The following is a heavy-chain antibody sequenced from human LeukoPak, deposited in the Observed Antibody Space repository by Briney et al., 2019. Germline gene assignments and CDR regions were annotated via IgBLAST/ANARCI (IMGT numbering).Heavy chain of an antibody. CDR3: CIFYSSGWYGPFDY. J-gene: IGHJ4*02. V-gene: IGHV1-24*01. CDR1: GGTFSSYA. D-gene: IGHD6-19*01. Sequence: ASVKVSCKASGGTFSSYAISWVRQAPGKGLEWMGGFDPEDGETIYAQKFQGRVTMTEDTSTDTAYMELSSLRSEDTAVYYCCIFYSSGWYGPFDYWGQGTLVTVSS. CDR2: FDPEDGET.